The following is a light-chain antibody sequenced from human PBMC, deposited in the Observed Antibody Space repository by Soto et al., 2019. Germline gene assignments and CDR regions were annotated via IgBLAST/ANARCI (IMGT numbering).Light chain of an antibody. CDR3: QQFNSL. CDR1: QGIATG. Sequence: IQVSQSPSSLSASIGDTVTISCRASQGIATGLAWYQQKPGAPPKLLIYDASTLERGIPSRFSGRGSGTHFILTISNLQPEDFATYYCQQFNSLFGQGTRLEIK. V-gene: IGKV1-13*02. CDR2: DAS. J-gene: IGKJ5*01.